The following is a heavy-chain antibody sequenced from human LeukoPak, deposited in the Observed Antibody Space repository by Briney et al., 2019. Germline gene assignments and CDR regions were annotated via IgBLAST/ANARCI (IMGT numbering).Heavy chain of an antibody. Sequence: VASVKVSCKVSGYTLTELSRHWVRQAPGKGLEWMGGFDPEDGETIYAQKFQGRVTMTEDTSTDTAYMELSSLRSEDTAVYYCATYYYDSSGYYGGYYFDYWGQGTLVTVSS. CDR2: FDPEDGET. CDR3: ATYYYDSSGYYGGYYFDY. J-gene: IGHJ4*02. CDR1: GYTLTELS. D-gene: IGHD3-22*01. V-gene: IGHV1-24*01.